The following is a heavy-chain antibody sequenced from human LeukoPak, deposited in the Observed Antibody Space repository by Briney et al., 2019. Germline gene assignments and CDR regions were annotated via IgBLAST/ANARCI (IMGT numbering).Heavy chain of an antibody. Sequence: PGGSLRLSCTASGFTLGDYAMSWVRQAPGKGLEWVGFIRSKAYGGTTEYAASVKGRFTISRDDSKSIAYLQMNSLKTEDTAVYYCTRDGFMVRGVNPFDYWGQGTLVTVSS. CDR3: TRDGFMVRGVNPFDY. V-gene: IGHV3-49*04. J-gene: IGHJ4*02. CDR1: GFTLGDYA. CDR2: IRSKAYGGTT. D-gene: IGHD3-10*01.